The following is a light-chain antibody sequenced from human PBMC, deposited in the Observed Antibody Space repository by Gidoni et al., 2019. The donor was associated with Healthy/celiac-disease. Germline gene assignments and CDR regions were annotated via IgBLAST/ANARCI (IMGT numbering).Light chain of an antibody. J-gene: IGKJ2*01. Sequence: EIVLTQSPGTLSLSPGERATLSCRASQRVSSSYLAWYQQKPGQAPRLLIYGASTRATGSPDRFSGSGSGTDFTLTISRLEPEDFAVYYCHHGQYTFGQGTKLEIK. CDR3: HHGQYT. CDR2: GAS. V-gene: IGKV3-20*01. CDR1: QRVSSSY.